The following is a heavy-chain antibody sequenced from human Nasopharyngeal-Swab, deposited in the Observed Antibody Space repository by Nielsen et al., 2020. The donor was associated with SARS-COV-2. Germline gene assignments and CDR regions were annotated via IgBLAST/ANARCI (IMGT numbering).Heavy chain of an antibody. CDR2: INPNSGGT. V-gene: IGHV1-2*04. J-gene: IGHJ1*01. D-gene: IGHD2-2*01. CDR1: GYTFTGYY. Sequence: ASVKVSCKASGYTFTGYYMHWVRQAPGQGLEWMGWINPNSGGTNYAQKFQGWVTMTRDPSISTAYMELSRLRSDDTAVYYCARAAAATELGYCSSTSCYGYFQHWGQGTLVTVSS. CDR3: ARAAAATELGYCSSTSCYGYFQH.